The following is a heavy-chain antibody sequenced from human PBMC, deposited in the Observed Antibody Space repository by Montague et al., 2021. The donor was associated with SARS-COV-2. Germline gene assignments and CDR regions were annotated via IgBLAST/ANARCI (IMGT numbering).Heavy chain of an antibody. Sequence: SETLSLTCAVYGGSFSGYYWSWIRQPPGKGLEWIGEINHSGSTNYNPSLKSRVTISVDTSKNQFSLKLSSVTAADTAVYYCARGRGIAARPIEGYFDLWGRGTLVTVSS. J-gene: IGHJ2*01. V-gene: IGHV4-34*01. CDR2: INHSGST. D-gene: IGHD6-6*01. CDR1: GGSFSGYY. CDR3: ARGRGIAARPIEGYFDL.